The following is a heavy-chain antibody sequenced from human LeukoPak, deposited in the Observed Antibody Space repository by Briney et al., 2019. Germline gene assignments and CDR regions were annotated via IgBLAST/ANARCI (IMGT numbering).Heavy chain of an antibody. CDR2: IYYSGST. V-gene: IGHV4-59*11. D-gene: IGHD2-15*01. J-gene: IGHJ6*03. Sequence: SETLSLTCTVSGGSISSHYWSWIRQPPGKGLEWIGYIYYSGSTNYNPSLKSRVTISVDTSKNQFSLKLSSVTAADTAVYYCARGKATPSYYYYYMDVWGKGTTVTVSS. CDR1: GGSISSHY. CDR3: ARGKATPSYYYYYMDV.